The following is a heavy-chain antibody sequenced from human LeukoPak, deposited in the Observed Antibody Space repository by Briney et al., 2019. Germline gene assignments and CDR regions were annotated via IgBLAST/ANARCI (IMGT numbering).Heavy chain of an antibody. D-gene: IGHD3-10*01. CDR1: GFTFGDYA. CDR3: TRDQSYGSGSYYMGY. Sequence: GGSLRLSCTASGFTFGDYAMSWVRQAPGKGREWVGFIRSKAYGGTTEYAASVKGRFTISRDDSKSIAYLQMNSLKTEDTAVYYCTRDQSYGSGSYYMGYWGQGTLVTVSS. CDR2: IRSKAYGGTT. V-gene: IGHV3-49*04. J-gene: IGHJ4*02.